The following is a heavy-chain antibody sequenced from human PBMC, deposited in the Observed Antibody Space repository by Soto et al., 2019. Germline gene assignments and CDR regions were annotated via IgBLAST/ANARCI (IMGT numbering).Heavy chain of an antibody. CDR2: IYYTGTT. D-gene: IGHD3-3*01. V-gene: IGHV4-59*01. Sequence: QVQLQESGAGLVKPSETLSLTCTVSAGSISPYYWGWIRQAPGKGPEWIGYIYYTGTTKYNPSLKGRVTILLDTSKRQFSLRLSSVTAADTAVYYCARGSARNTIFGVVISDFDYWGQGALVTV. CDR3: ARGSARNTIFGVVISDFDY. CDR1: AGSISPYY. J-gene: IGHJ4*02.